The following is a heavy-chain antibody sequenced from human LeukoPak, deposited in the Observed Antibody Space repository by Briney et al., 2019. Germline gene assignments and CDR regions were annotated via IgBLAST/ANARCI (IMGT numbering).Heavy chain of an antibody. V-gene: IGHV3-30*18. CDR2: SSSDGKNN. J-gene: IGHJ4*02. CDR3: AKDYLGSSRSMDS. D-gene: IGHD2-2*01. CDR1: GFNFRTFA. Sequence: PGKSLRLSCVASGFNFRTFAIYWVRQAPGKGLEWVAGSSSDGKNNFYVDSAKGRFTVSRDYSKNTLYLQMNNLRTEDTAVYFCAKDYLGSSRSMDSWGRGTLVTGSS.